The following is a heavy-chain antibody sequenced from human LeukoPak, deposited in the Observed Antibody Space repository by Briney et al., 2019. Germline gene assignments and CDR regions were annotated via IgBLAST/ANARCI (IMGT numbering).Heavy chain of an antibody. CDR2: IYTSGST. D-gene: IGHD3-10*01. V-gene: IGHV4-4*07. CDR3: ARVSGSSSL. Sequence: PSETLSLTCTVCGGSISTYYWSWIRQLAGKGLEWIGRIYTSGSTNYNPPLKSRVTMSVDTSKNQFSLKLKSVTAADTAMYYCARVSGSSSLWGQGTLVTVSS. CDR1: GGSISTYY. J-gene: IGHJ4*02.